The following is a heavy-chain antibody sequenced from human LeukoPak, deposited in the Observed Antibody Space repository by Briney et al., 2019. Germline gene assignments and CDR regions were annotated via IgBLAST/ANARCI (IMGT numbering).Heavy chain of an antibody. Sequence: GGSLRLSCAASGFTFRTYWMHWVRHAPGKGLMWVSRINTEGSSTSYADSVKGRFTISRDNAKNTLYLQMNSLRAEDTAMYYCARDFDRYYFDYWGQGTLVTVSS. CDR3: ARDFDRYYFDY. V-gene: IGHV3-74*01. J-gene: IGHJ4*02. CDR2: INTEGSST. D-gene: IGHD3-9*01. CDR1: GFTFRTYW.